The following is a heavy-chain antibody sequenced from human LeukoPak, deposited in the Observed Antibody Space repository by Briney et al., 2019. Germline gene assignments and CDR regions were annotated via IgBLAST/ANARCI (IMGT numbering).Heavy chain of an antibody. Sequence: SETLSPTCTVSGGSISSSSYYWGWIRQPPGKGLEWIGSIYYSGSTYYNPSLKSRVTISVDTSKNQFSLKLSSVTAADTAVYYCARASRGWGLGLDYWGQGTLVTVSS. V-gene: IGHV4-39*07. J-gene: IGHJ4*02. D-gene: IGHD7-27*01. CDR3: ARASRGWGLGLDY. CDR2: IYYSGST. CDR1: GGSISSSSYY.